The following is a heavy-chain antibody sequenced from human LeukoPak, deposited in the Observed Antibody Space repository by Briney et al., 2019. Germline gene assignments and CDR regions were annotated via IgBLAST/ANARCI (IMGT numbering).Heavy chain of an antibody. CDR1: GGSFSGYY. CDR3: ARGRLLWFGEPAFDI. J-gene: IGHJ3*02. D-gene: IGHD3-10*01. Sequence: SETLSLTCAVYGGSFSGYYWSWLRQPPGKGLEWIGEINHSGSTNYNPSLKSRVTISVDTSKNQFSLKLSSVTAADTAVYYCARGRLLWFGEPAFDIWGQGTMVTVSS. CDR2: INHSGST. V-gene: IGHV4-34*01.